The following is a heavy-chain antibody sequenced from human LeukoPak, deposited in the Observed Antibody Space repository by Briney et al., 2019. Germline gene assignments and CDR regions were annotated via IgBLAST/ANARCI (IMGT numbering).Heavy chain of an antibody. D-gene: IGHD2-15*01. Sequence: PSETLSLTCAVYGGSFSGYYWSWIRQPPGKGLEWIGEINHSGSTNYNPSLKSRVTISADKSISTAYLQWSSLKASDTAMYYCARHSEGVAADRWFDPWGQGTLVTVSS. CDR1: GGSFSGYY. CDR3: ARHSEGVAADRWFDP. J-gene: IGHJ5*02. V-gene: IGHV4-34*01. CDR2: INHSGST.